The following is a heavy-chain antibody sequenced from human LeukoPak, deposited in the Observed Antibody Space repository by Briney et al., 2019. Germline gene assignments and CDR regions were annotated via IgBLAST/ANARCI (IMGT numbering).Heavy chain of an antibody. CDR1: GGTFSSYA. CDR2: IIPIFGTA. CDR3: ARDRAPPYYYDSSGSAGYGMDV. D-gene: IGHD3-22*01. Sequence: GSSVKVSCKASGGTFSSYAISWVRQAPGQGLEWMGGIIPIFGTANYAQKFQGRVTITADESTSTAYMELSSLRSEDTAVYYCARDRAPPYYYDSSGSAGYGMDVWGQGTTVTVSS. V-gene: IGHV1-69*01. J-gene: IGHJ6*02.